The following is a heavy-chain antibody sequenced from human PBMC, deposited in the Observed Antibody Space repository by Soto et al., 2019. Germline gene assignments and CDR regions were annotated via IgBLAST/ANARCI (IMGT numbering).Heavy chain of an antibody. CDR2: ISSTSSYT. Sequence: PGGSLRLSCAASGFTFSSYAMNWVRQTQEKGLEWVSSISSTSSYTHYSDSVKGRFTISRDDANNSLFLQMNSLRAEDTATYYCARDLALAGNYWGQGVLVTVSS. V-gene: IGHV3-21*01. CDR3: ARDLALAGNY. D-gene: IGHD6-19*01. CDR1: GFTFSSYA. J-gene: IGHJ4*02.